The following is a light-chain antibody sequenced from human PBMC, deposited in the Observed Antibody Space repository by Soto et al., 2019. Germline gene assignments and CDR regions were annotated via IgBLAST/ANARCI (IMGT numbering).Light chain of an antibody. CDR3: QQSYSTPPWT. Sequence: IQITQSPSSLSASVWDRFTITCRASQSIVTYLNWYLQKPWKAPKLLIYAASNLQSGVPSRFSGSGSGTDFTLTISSLQPEDFATYFCQQSYSTPPWTFGQVTKVDIK. CDR1: QSIVTY. V-gene: IGKV1-39*01. J-gene: IGKJ1*01. CDR2: AAS.